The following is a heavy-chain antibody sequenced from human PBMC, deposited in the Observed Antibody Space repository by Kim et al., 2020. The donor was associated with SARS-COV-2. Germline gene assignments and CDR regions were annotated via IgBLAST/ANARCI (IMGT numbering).Heavy chain of an antibody. CDR1: GDSVSSNSAA. J-gene: IGHJ4*02. CDR3: AREGQLAYCGGDCYRYFDY. V-gene: IGHV6-1*01. CDR2: TYYRSKWYN. D-gene: IGHD2-21*02. Sequence: SQTLSLTCAISGDSVSSNSAAWHWIRQSPSRGLEWLGRTYYRSKWYNDYAVSVKSRITINPDTSKNQFSLQLNSVTPEDTAVYYCAREGQLAYCGGDCYRYFDYWGQGTLVTVSS.